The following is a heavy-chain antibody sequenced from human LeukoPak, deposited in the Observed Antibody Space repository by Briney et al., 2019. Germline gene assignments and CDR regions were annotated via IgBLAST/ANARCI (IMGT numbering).Heavy chain of an antibody. CDR3: AAGGFYAFDI. CDR2: ISGSGGST. J-gene: IGHJ3*02. CDR1: GFTFSSYA. Sequence: GGSLRLSCAASGFTFSSYAMSWVRQAPGKGLEWVSAISGSGGSTYYADSVKGRFTISRDNAKNSLYLQMNSLRAEDTAVYYCAAGGFYAFDIWGQGTMVTVSS. V-gene: IGHV3-23*01. D-gene: IGHD3-16*01.